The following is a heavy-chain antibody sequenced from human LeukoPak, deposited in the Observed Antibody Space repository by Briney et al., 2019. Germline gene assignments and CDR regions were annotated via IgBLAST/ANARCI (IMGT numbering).Heavy chain of an antibody. CDR3: ARATNSWVRGVIMWDYYYYYGMDV. J-gene: IGHJ6*02. CDR2: IKQDGSEK. CDR1: GFTFTNAW. Sequence: GGSLRLSCAASGFTFTNAWMSWVRQAPGKGLEWVANIKQDGSEKYYVDSVKGRFTISRDNAKNSPYLQMNSLRAEDTAVYYCARATNSWVRGVIMWDYYYYYGMDVWGQGTTVTVSS. D-gene: IGHD3-10*01. V-gene: IGHV3-7*03.